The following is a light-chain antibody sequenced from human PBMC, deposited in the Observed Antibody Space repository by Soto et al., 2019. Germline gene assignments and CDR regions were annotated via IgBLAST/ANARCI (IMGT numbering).Light chain of an antibody. V-gene: IGLV2-14*01. CDR1: SSDVGAYNY. J-gene: IGLJ1*01. CDR2: EVI. Sequence: QSALTQPASVSGSPGQSITISCTGTSSDVGAYNYVSWYQQHPGKAPRLMIHEVINRPSGVSNRFSGSKSGSTASLIISDLQTEDEAEYYCSSYTSSSTLVFGSGTKLTVL. CDR3: SSYTSSSTLV.